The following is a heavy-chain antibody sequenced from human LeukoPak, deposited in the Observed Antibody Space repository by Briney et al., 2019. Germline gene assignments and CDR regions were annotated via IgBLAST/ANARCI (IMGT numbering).Heavy chain of an antibody. CDR3: AAYYDSNGYYFGMGFDP. Sequence: GSPLRLACEASGITSGQYKIHWVRQAPGKGPEWLSLISYDGSYPNYADSVKGRSTISRDKSTNTVYFQLNSLRPEDTAIYYCAAYYDSNGYYFGMGFDPWGQGTLVTVSS. D-gene: IGHD3-22*01. CDR2: ISYDGSYP. V-gene: IGHV3-30*03. CDR1: GITSGQYK. J-gene: IGHJ5*02.